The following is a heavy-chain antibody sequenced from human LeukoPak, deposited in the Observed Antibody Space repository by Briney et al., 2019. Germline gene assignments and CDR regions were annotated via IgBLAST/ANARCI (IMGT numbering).Heavy chain of an antibody. J-gene: IGHJ4*02. D-gene: IGHD3-10*01. CDR3: AKAGFGELFDY. CDR2: IYYSGST. V-gene: IGHV4-59*01. CDR1: GGSISSYY. Sequence: SETLSLTCTVSGGSISSYYWSWIRQPPGKGLEWIGYIYYSGSTNYNPSLKSRVTISVDTSKNQFSLKLGSVTAADTAVYYCAKAGFGELFDYWGQGTLVTVSS.